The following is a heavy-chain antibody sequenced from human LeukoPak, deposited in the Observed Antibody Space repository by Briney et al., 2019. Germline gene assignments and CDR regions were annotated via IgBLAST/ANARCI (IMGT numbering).Heavy chain of an antibody. D-gene: IGHD2-15*01. CDR2: IKQDGSEK. Sequence: PGRSLRLSCAASGFTFSSYAMHWVRQAPGKGLEWVANIKQDGSEKYYVDSVKGRFTISRDNAKNSLYLQMNSLRAEDTAVYYCARVEWIYCSGGSCYGPLFDYWGQGTLVTVSS. CDR3: ARVEWIYCSGGSCYGPLFDY. J-gene: IGHJ4*02. V-gene: IGHV3-7*01. CDR1: GFTFSSYA.